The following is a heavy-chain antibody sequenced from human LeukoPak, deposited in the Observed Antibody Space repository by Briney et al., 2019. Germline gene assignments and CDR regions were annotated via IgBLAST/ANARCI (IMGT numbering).Heavy chain of an antibody. V-gene: IGHV4-4*07. D-gene: IGHD5-12*01. CDR2: ISTSGST. CDR1: GGSISSYY. J-gene: IGHJ6*03. Sequence: SETLSLTCTVSGGSISSYYWSWIRQPAGKGLESIGHISTSGSTNYNPSLKSRVTISVDTSKNQFSLKLSSVTAADTAVYYCARVVYSGYDFRGAMDVWGKGTTVTVSS. CDR3: ARVVYSGYDFRGAMDV.